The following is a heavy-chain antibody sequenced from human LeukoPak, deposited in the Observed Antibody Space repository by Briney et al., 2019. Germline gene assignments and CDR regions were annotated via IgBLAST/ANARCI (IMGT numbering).Heavy chain of an antibody. D-gene: IGHD6-19*01. Sequence: SETLSLTCTVSGGSISSSSYYWGWIRQPPGKGLEWIGSISYSGSTYFNPSLKSRVTISVDTSKNQFSLELRSVTAADTAVYYCASPIEATAVAGAWGQGTLVTVSS. V-gene: IGHV4-39*01. J-gene: IGHJ4*02. CDR2: ISYSGST. CDR3: ASPIEATAVAGA. CDR1: GGSISSSSYY.